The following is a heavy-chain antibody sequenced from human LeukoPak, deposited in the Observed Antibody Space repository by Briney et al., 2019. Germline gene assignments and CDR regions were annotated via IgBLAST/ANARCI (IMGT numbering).Heavy chain of an antibody. D-gene: IGHD6-19*01. V-gene: IGHV3-33*01. Sequence: PGRSLRLSCAASGFTFSSYGMYWVRQAPGKGLEWVAVIWYDGSNKYYADSVKGRFTISRDNSKNTLYLQMNSLRAEDTAVYYCARDGSSGWYWVDYWGQGTLVTVSS. J-gene: IGHJ4*02. CDR3: ARDGSSGWYWVDY. CDR1: GFTFSSYG. CDR2: IWYDGSNK.